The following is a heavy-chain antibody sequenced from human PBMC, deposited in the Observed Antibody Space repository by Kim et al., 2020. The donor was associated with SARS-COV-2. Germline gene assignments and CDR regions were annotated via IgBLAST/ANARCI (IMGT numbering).Heavy chain of an antibody. Sequence: SVKVSCKASGGTFSSYAISWVRQAPGQGLEWMGGIIPIFGTANYAQKFQGRVTITADESTSTAYMELSSLRSEDTAVYYCARERDDSGALDYWGQGTLVTVSS. CDR2: IIPIFGTA. J-gene: IGHJ4*02. V-gene: IGHV1-69*13. D-gene: IGHD1-26*01. CDR1: GGTFSSYA. CDR3: ARERDDSGALDY.